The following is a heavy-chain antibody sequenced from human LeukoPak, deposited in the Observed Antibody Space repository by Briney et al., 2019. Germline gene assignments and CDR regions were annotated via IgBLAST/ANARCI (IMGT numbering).Heavy chain of an antibody. D-gene: IGHD2-15*01. CDR2: IYHSGST. J-gene: IGHJ4*02. Sequence: SGTLSLTCAVSGGSISSSNWWSWVRPPPGKGLEWIGEIYHSGSTNYNPSLKSRVTISVDKSKNQFSLKLTSVTAADTAVYYCARRRYCSGGSCYFDYWGQGTLVTVSS. CDR1: GGSISSSNW. CDR3: ARRRYCSGGSCYFDY. V-gene: IGHV4-4*02.